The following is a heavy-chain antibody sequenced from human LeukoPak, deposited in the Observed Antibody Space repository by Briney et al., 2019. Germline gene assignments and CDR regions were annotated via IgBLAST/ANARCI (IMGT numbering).Heavy chain of an antibody. CDR3: ATQLSPGDAFDY. Sequence: GASVKVSCKVSGYTLTELSMHWVRQAPGKGLEWMGGFDPEDGETIYAQKFQGRVTMTEDTSTDTAYMELSSLRSEDTAMYYCATQLSPGDAFDYWGQGTLVTVSS. D-gene: IGHD2-21*02. J-gene: IGHJ4*02. V-gene: IGHV1-24*01. CDR2: FDPEDGET. CDR1: GYTLTELS.